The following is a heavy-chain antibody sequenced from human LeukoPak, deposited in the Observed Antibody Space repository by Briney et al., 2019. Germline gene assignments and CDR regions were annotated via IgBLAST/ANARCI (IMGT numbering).Heavy chain of an antibody. CDR3: AKNGGYYYYYMDV. J-gene: IGHJ6*03. D-gene: IGHD2-8*01. V-gene: IGHV3-33*06. CDR2: IWYDRSNK. Sequence: GSLRLSCAASGFTFSSYGMHWVRQAPGKGLEWVAVIWYDRSNKYYADSVKGRFTISRDNSKNTLYLQMNSLRAEDTAVYYCAKNGGYYYYYMDVWGKGTTVTVSS. CDR1: GFTFSSYG.